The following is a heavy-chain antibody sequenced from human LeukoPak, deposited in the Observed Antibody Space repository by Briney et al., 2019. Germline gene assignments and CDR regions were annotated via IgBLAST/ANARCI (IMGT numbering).Heavy chain of an antibody. Sequence: SETLSLSCTVSGGSINSYYWHWIRQPPGKGLEWIGSIYYSGTTNYNPSLKSRVTISVDTSKNQVSLKLRSVTAADTAVYYCARSGAYGYFDPWGQGTLVTVSS. D-gene: IGHD5-24*01. CDR3: ARSGAYGYFDP. V-gene: IGHV4-59*01. CDR1: GGSINSYY. CDR2: IYYSGTT. J-gene: IGHJ5*02.